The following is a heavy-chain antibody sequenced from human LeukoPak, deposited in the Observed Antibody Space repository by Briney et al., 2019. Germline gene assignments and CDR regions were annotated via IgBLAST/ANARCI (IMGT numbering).Heavy chain of an antibody. CDR3: ARDLGSFVGVAVADTPNY. D-gene: IGHD6-19*01. V-gene: IGHV1-18*01. J-gene: IGHJ4*02. CDR2: ISTYNGNT. CDR1: GYTFTNYD. Sequence: GASVKVSCKASGYTFTNYDITWVRQAPGQGLEWMGWISTYNGNTNYAQKLQGRVTMTTDTSTSTAYMELRSLRSDDTAVYYCARDLGSFVGVAVADTPNYWGQGTLVTVSS.